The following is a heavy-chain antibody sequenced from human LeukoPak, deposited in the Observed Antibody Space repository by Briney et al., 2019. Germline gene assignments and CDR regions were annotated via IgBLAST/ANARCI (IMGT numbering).Heavy chain of an antibody. CDR1: GYTFTSYG. V-gene: IGHV1-18*01. CDR3: ARDPPYSYGNNDY. CDR2: ISAYNGNT. D-gene: IGHD5-18*01. J-gene: IGHJ4*02. Sequence: ASVKVSCKASGYTFTSYGNSWMRQAPGQGLDWMGWISAYNGNTNYAQKLQGRLTMTTDTSTSTAYMELRSLRTDDTAVYYCARDPPYSYGNNDYWGQGTLVTVSS.